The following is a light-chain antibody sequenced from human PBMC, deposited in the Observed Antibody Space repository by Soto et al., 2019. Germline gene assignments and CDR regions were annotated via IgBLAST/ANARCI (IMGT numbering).Light chain of an antibody. CDR2: GAS. V-gene: IGKV3-15*01. CDR1: QTLNRN. CDR3: QQYKDWPLT. Sequence: EIVMTQSPATLSVSPGERATLSCRASQTLNRNLAWYQQKPGQAPRVLIYGASTSATGVTARFSGSGSGTEFTLTISSLQSEDFAVYYCQQYKDWPLTFGGGTKVEIK. J-gene: IGKJ4*01.